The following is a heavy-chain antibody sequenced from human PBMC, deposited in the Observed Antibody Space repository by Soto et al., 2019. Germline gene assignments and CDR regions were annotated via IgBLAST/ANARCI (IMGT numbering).Heavy chain of an antibody. CDR2: IIPSLGSA. J-gene: IGHJ3*02. D-gene: IGHD1-26*01. Sequence: QVQLVQSGAEVKKPGSSVKVSCKASGGTFSSYAISWVRQAPGQGLEWMGGIIPSLGSANYAQKFQDRVTITADESTTTTYMELSSLSSEDAAVYYCASRERVDAFDIWGQGTMVPVSS. CDR1: GGTFSSYA. V-gene: IGHV1-69*01. CDR3: ASRERVDAFDI.